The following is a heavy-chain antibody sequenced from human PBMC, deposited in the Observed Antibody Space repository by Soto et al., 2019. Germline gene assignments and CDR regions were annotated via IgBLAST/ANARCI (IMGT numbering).Heavy chain of an antibody. CDR2: ISTYDGNT. J-gene: IGHJ4*02. Sequence: AAVKVSCKASGYSFTIYGITWVRQAPGQGLEWMGWISTYDGNTNYAQNFQGRVSMARDTSTSTAYMELRSLRSDDTAVYYCARDRGRSCIGGTCTFDYWGQGTLVTISS. D-gene: IGHD2-15*01. CDR3: ARDRGRSCIGGTCTFDY. V-gene: IGHV1-18*01. CDR1: GYSFTIYG.